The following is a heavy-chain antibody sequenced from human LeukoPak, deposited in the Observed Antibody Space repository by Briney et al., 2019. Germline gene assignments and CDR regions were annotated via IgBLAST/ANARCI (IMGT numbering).Heavy chain of an antibody. CDR2: MSYDGFTK. CDR1: GFTFSAST. D-gene: IGHD1-1*01. CDR3: ARVSDWSWFDP. Sequence: PGGSLRLSCAASGFTFSASTMHWVRQAPGKGLEWVAVMSYDGFTKYYADSVKGRFTISRDNSKNTLYLQMNSLRAEDTAVYFCARVSDWSWFDPWGQGTLVTVSS. J-gene: IGHJ5*02. V-gene: IGHV3-30*04.